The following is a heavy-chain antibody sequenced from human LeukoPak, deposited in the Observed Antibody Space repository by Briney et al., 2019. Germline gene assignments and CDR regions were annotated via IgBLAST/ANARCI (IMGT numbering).Heavy chain of an antibody. CDR2: IYSGGST. CDR1: RFTGSSNY. V-gene: IGHV3-53*01. Sequence: GGSLRLYCAASRFTGSSNYMSWDRQAPGQGLEWVSVIYSGGSTYYADSVKGRFTISRDNSKNTLYLQMNSLRAEDTAVYYCARDQDYFDYWGQGTLVTVSS. CDR3: ARDQDYFDY. J-gene: IGHJ4*02.